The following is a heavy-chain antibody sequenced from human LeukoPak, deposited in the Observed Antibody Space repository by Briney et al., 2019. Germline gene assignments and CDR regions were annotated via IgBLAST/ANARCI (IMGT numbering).Heavy chain of an antibody. V-gene: IGHV3-30*03. D-gene: IGHD6-19*01. Sequence: GGSLRLSCAASGFTFSSYGMHWVRQAPGKGLEWVAVISYDGSNKYYADSLTARFTISRDNSTNPLYLPITSLRAEDTPVYYCARDPSSAWYTPLDYWGQGTLVTVSS. CDR3: ARDPSSAWYTPLDY. CDR1: GFTFSSYG. CDR2: ISYDGSNK. J-gene: IGHJ4*02.